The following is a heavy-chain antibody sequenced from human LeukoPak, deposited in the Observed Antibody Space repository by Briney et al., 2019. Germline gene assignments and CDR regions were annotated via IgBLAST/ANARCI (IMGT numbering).Heavy chain of an antibody. CDR1: GFTFSSYG. J-gene: IGHJ4*02. Sequence: GGSLRLSCAASGFTFSSYGMRWVSQAPGKGLGWVAVISYDGSNKYYADPVKGRFTISRDNSKNTLYLQMNSLRAEDTAVYYCAKDLSYYYDSSIFDYWGQGTLVTVSS. D-gene: IGHD3-22*01. V-gene: IGHV3-30*18. CDR3: AKDLSYYYDSSIFDY. CDR2: ISYDGSNK.